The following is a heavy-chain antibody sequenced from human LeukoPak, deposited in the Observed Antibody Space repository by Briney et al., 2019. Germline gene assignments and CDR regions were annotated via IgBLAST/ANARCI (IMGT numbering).Heavy chain of an antibody. D-gene: IGHD3-10*01. CDR1: GGSFSGYY. J-gene: IGHJ4*02. CDR3: ARSYYYGWGSPFDY. V-gene: IGHV4-34*01. Sequence: SETLSLTCAVYGGSFSGYYWSWIRQPPGKGLEWIGEINHSGSTNYNPSLKSRVTISVDTSKNQFSLKLSSVTAADTAVYYCARSYYYGWGSPFDYGGKGTLVTVSS. CDR2: INHSGST.